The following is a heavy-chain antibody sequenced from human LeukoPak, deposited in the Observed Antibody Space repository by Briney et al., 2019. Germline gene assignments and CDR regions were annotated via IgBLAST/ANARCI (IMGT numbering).Heavy chain of an antibody. CDR1: GFTFSTYW. V-gene: IGHV3-7*01. CDR3: ARDVVGSLDY. D-gene: IGHD1-26*01. Sequence: GGSLRLSCAASGFTFSTYWMAWVRQAPGKGLELVANIKGDESARHQADSVKGRFTISRHNAQNSVYLQMSSLRGEDTGVYYCARDVVGSLDYWGQGTLVTVSS. J-gene: IGHJ4*02. CDR2: IKGDESAR.